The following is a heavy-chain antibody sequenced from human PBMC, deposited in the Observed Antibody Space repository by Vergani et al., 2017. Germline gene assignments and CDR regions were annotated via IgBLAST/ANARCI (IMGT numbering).Heavy chain of an antibody. CDR1: GFTFSSYS. CDR2: ISSSSRYI. D-gene: IGHD2-21*01. CDR3: AILLASDGLSYYYYCMDV. V-gene: IGHV3-21*01. J-gene: IGHJ6*02. Sequence: EVQLVESGGGLVKPGGSLRLSCAASGFTFSSYSMNGVRQAPGKGLEWVSSISSSSRYIYYADSVKGRFTISRDNAKNSLYLQMNSLRAEDTAVYYCAILLASDGLSYYYYCMDVWGQGTTVTVSS.